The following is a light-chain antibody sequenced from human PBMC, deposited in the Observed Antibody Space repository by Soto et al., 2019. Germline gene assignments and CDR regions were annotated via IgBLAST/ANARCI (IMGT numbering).Light chain of an antibody. CDR2: DAS. J-gene: IGKJ5*01. CDR1: QSVSSY. CDR3: QQRSNRIT. V-gene: IGKV3-11*01. Sequence: EIVMTQSPATLSVSPGERATLSCRASQSVSSYLAWYQQKPGQAPSLLIYDASNRATGIPARFSGSGSGTDFTLTIRSLEPEDFAVYYCQQRSNRITFGQGTQLEIK.